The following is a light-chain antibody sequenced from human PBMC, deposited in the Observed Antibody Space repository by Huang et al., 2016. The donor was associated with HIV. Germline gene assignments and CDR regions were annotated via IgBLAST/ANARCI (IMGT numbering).Light chain of an antibody. V-gene: IGKV3D-20*01. CDR3: QQYSTSSYT. J-gene: IGKJ2*01. CDR2: DAH. Sequence: PGERATLTGGASQSVRNNYLAWYQQKPGLAPRLLIYDAHVRATGIPDRFSGSGSGTDFTLTISRLEPEDFAMYDCQQYSTSSYTFGQGTKVDI. CDR1: QSVRNNY.